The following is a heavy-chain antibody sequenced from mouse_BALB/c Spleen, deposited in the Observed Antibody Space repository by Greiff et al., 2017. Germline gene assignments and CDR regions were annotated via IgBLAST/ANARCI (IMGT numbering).Heavy chain of an antibody. J-gene: IGHJ2*01. V-gene: IGHV1-20*02. CDR2: INPYNGDT. CDR3: ARGYYGIGYFDY. D-gene: IGHD1-1*01. Sequence: VQLQQSGPELVKPGASVKISCKASGYSFTGYFMNWVMQSHGKSLEWIGRINPYNGDTFYNQKFKGKATLTVDKSSSTAHMELRSLASEDSAVYYCARGYYGIGYFDYWGQGTTLTVSS. CDR1: GYSFTGYF.